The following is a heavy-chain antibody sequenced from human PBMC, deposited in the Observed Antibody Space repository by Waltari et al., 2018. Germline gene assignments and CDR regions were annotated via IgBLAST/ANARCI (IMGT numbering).Heavy chain of an antibody. Sequence: QVQLVQSGAEVKKPGASVKVSCKASGYTFTSYDINWVRQATGQGLEWMGWMKPNSGNRGYAQKFQGRVTMTRNTSISTAYMELSSLRSEDTAVYYCARGTVAGHYYYYYYMDVWGKGTTVTVSS. V-gene: IGHV1-8*01. CDR2: MKPNSGNR. J-gene: IGHJ6*03. CDR3: ARGTVAGHYYYYYYMDV. D-gene: IGHD6-19*01. CDR1: GYTFTSYD.